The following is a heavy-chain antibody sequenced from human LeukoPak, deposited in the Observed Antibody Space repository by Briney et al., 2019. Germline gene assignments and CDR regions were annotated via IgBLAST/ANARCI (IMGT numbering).Heavy chain of an antibody. CDR1: GYTFTDYY. CDR2: INPNSGGT. D-gene: IGHD1-26*01. V-gene: IGHV1-2*02. Sequence: GASVTVSCKGSGYTFTDYYMHWVRQAPGQGLEWMGWINPNSGGTNSAQKFQGRVTMTRDTSVSILYMELSSLRSHDTAVYYCARQVGATTGYGYWGQGTLVTVSS. CDR3: ARQVGATTGYGY. J-gene: IGHJ4*02.